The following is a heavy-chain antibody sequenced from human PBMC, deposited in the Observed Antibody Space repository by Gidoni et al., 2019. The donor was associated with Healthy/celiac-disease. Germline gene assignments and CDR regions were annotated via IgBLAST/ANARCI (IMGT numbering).Heavy chain of an antibody. CDR1: GFIFSNAW. CDR2: IKSKTDGGTT. Sequence: EVQLVESGGGWVTPGGSLRLSCAASGFIFSNAWMKWVRQAPGKGLELVGRIKSKTDGGTTDYAAPVKGRFTISRDDSKNTLYLQMNSLKTEDTAVYYCTTVPGYCSGGSCRRPYYYYYYMDVWGKGTTVTVSS. V-gene: IGHV3-15*07. CDR3: TTVPGYCSGGSCRRPYYYYYYMDV. J-gene: IGHJ6*03. D-gene: IGHD2-15*01.